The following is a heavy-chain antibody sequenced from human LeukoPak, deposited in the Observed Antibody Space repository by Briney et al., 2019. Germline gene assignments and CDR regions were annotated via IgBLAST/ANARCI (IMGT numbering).Heavy chain of an antibody. CDR2: ISYDGSNK. D-gene: IGHD2-21*02. Sequence: GGSLRLSCAASGFTFSKYGMHWVRQAPGKGLEWVTVISYDGSNKYYVDSVKGRFTISRDNSKNTVYLQMNSLRPEDTAVYYCAKDWRDCSGGDCYHLDDWGQGTLVTASS. CDR1: GFTFSKYG. V-gene: IGHV3-30*18. CDR3: AKDWRDCSGGDCYHLDD. J-gene: IGHJ4*02.